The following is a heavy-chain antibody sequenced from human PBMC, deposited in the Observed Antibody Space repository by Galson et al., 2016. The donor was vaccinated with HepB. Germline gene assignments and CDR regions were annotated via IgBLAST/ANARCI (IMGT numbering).Heavy chain of an antibody. J-gene: IGHJ4*02. Sequence: SLRLSCATSDHTFEDYAMHWVRQVPGKGLEWVSGISWDSGNIGYGDSVKGRFVISRDNAEKSLYLQMSGLRTEDTAVYFCARASLIGEIFDSWGPGTLVTVS. CDR2: ISWDSGNI. V-gene: IGHV3-9*01. CDR3: ARASLIGEIFDS. CDR1: DHTFEDYA. D-gene: IGHD3-16*01.